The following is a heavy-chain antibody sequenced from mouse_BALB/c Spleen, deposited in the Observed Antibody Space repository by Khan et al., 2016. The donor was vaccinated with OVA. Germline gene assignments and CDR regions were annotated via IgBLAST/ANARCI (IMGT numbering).Heavy chain of an antibody. D-gene: IGHD2-14*01. V-gene: IGHV2-2*02. J-gene: IGHJ4*01. CDR2: IWSGGST. Sequence: QMQLEESGPGLVQPSQSLSITCTVSGFSLTSYGVHWVRQSPGKGLEWLGVIWSGGSTDYNAAFISRLSISKDNSKSQVFFKMNSLQANDTALYYCARIFIGTTDYAMDYWGQGTSVTVSS. CDR3: ARIFIGTTDYAMDY. CDR1: GFSLTSYG.